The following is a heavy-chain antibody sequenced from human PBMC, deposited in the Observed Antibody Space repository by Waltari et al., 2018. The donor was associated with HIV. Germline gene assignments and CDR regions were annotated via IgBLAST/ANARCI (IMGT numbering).Heavy chain of an antibody. CDR2: RNPNSGNT. V-gene: IGHV1-8*01. J-gene: IGHJ6*02. Sequence: QVQLVQSGAEVKKPGASVKVSCKASGYTFSTYDINWVRQATGQGREWMGWRNPNSGNTGYAQKFQGRVNMTRNSSIRTAYMELSSLRSDDTAVYYCSRGLHCTATSCLLYHGMDVWGQGTAVSVSS. D-gene: IGHD2-2*01. CDR1: GYTFSTYD. CDR3: SRGLHCTATSCLLYHGMDV.